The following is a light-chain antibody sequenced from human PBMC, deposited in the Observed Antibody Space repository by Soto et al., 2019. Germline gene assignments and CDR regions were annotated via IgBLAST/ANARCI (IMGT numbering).Light chain of an antibody. CDR3: HQYDSWT. J-gene: IGKJ1*01. CDR2: GAS. V-gene: IGKV3-20*01. CDR1: QSFNSIY. Sequence: EIVLTQSPGTLSLSPGERATLSCRASQSFNSIYLAWYQQKPGQAPRLLIYGASSRATGTPDRFSGSGSGTDFTLTISRLEPEDFAVYYCHQYDSWTCGQGTKVDIK.